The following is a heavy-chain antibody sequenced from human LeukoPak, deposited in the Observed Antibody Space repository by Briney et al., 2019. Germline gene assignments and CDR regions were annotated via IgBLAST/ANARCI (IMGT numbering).Heavy chain of an antibody. CDR2: INHSGST. CDR3: HVDTAMVDYFDY. CDR1: GGSFSGYY. J-gene: IGHJ4*02. D-gene: IGHD5-18*01. V-gene: IGHV4-34*01. Sequence: SENLSLTCAGYGGSFSGYYWSWLRQPPGKGLEWIGEINHSGSTNYNPSHKSRLTISVDPSKNQFSLMLSPVTAADTAVYYCHVDTAMVDYFDYWGQDTLVTVSS.